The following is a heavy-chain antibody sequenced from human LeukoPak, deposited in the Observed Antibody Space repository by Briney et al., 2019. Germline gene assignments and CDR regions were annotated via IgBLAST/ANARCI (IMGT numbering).Heavy chain of an antibody. D-gene: IGHD6-19*01. J-gene: IGHJ4*02. CDR1: GDSISNYY. CDR3: ARTVHYSSGWSPTYYFDY. CDR2: IYNSGNT. V-gene: IGHV4-59*01. Sequence: SSETLSLTCNVSGDSISNYYWSWIRQPPGKGLEWISYIYNSGNTNYNPSLKSRVTISEDTSKNQFSLKLSSVTAADTAVYYCARTVHYSSGWSPTYYFDYWGQGTLVTVSS.